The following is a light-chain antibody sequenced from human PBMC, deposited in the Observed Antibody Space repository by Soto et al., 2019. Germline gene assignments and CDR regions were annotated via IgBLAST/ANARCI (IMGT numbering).Light chain of an antibody. Sequence: EIVLTQSPGTLSLSKVERATLSCSASQTLRRTYIAWYQQKPGQAPRVLIYGTSKRATGIPDRFSGSGSGTDFSLTISRLEPEDFAVYYCHQYDNAPQTYGQGTKVDNK. CDR2: GTS. V-gene: IGKV3-20*01. CDR3: HQYDNAPQT. CDR1: QTLRRTY. J-gene: IGKJ2*01.